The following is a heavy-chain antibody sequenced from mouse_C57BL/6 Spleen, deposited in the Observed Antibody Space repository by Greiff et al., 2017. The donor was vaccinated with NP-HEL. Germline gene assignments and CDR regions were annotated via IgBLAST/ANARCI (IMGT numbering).Heavy chain of an antibody. J-gene: IGHJ3*01. CDR1: GFNIKDYY. CDR2: IDPEDGET. D-gene: IGHD1-1*01. CDR3: ARAYYYGSSPFAY. Sequence: EVMLVESGAELVKPGASVKLSCTASGFNIKDYYMHWVKQRTEQGLEWIGRIDPEDGETKYAPKFQGTATITADTSSNTAYLQLSSLTAEDTAVYYCARAYYYGSSPFAYWGQGTLVTVAA. V-gene: IGHV14-2*01.